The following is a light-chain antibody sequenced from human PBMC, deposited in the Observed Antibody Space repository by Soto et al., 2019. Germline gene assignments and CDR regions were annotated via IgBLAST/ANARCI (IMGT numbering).Light chain of an antibody. CDR2: EVS. CDR3: SSYIGRSTLV. Sequence: QSALTQPASVSGSPGHSITISCTGTNSDVGGYNYVSWYQQRPGKAPKLIISEVSARPSGVSNRFSGSKSGNTASLTISGLQAEDAAAYFCSSYIGRSTLVFGVGTKVTVL. J-gene: IGLJ3*02. CDR1: NSDVGGYNY. V-gene: IGLV2-14*01.